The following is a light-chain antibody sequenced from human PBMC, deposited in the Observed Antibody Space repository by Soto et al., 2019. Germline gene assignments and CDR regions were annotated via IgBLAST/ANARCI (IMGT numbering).Light chain of an antibody. Sequence: DIQITQSPSSLSASVGDRVTITCRASQGIRSDLGWYQQKPGKAPKRLIYGVSRLQSGVPPRFSGSGSGTEFTLTISSLQPEDFATYYCLQHNDYPLTFGGGTKVDIK. CDR2: GVS. V-gene: IGKV1-17*01. J-gene: IGKJ4*01. CDR1: QGIRSD. CDR3: LQHNDYPLT.